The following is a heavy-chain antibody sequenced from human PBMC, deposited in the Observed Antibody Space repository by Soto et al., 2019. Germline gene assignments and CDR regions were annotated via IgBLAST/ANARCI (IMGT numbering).Heavy chain of an antibody. V-gene: IGHV1-2*02. J-gene: IGHJ6*02. Sequence: ASVKVSCKASGYTFTGYYMHWVRQAPGQGLEWMGWINPNSGGTNYAQKFQGRVTMTRDTSISTAYMELSRLRSDDTAVYYCARCSWGGSDFYYSYGMNAGAKGPRSPSP. D-gene: IGHD3-16*01. CDR2: INPNSGGT. CDR1: GYTFTGYY. CDR3: ARCSWGGSDFYYSYGMNA.